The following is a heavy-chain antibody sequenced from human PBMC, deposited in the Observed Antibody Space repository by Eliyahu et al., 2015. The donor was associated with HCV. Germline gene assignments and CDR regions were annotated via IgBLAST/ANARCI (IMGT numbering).Heavy chain of an antibody. V-gene: IGHV3-48*01. D-gene: IGHD1-1*01. Sequence: EVQLVESGGGLVQPGGSLRLSCAASGFTFSSYSMNWVRQAPGKGLEWVSYISSSSSTIYYADSVKGRFTISRDNAKNSLYLQMNSLRAEDTAVYYCARDFPGYYYGMDVWGQGTTVTVSS. CDR3: ARDFPGYYYGMDV. CDR2: ISSSSSTI. J-gene: IGHJ6*02. CDR1: GFTFSSYS.